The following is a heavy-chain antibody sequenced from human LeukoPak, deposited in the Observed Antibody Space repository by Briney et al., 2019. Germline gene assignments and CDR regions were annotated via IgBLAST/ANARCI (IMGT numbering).Heavy chain of an antibody. J-gene: IGHJ4*02. CDR3: ARSRRYYYDSSGCFFDY. Sequence: SETLSLTCTVSGYSISFGYYWGWIRQPPGKGLEWIGSIYHSGSTYYNPSLKSRVTISVDTSKNQFSLKLSSVTAADTAVYYCARSRRYYYDSSGCFFDYWGQGTLVTVSS. D-gene: IGHD3-22*01. V-gene: IGHV4-38-2*02. CDR2: IYHSGST. CDR1: GYSISFGYY.